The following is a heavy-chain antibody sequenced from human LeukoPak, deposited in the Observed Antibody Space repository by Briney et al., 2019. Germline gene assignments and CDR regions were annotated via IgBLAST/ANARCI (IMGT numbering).Heavy chain of an antibody. CDR3: ARDRFSYGHPDAFDI. CDR1: AGSFSGYY. D-gene: IGHD3-10*01. CDR2: INHSGST. Sequence: SETLSLTCAVYAGSFSGYYWSWIRQPPGKGLEWIGEINHSGSTNYNPSLKSRVTISVDTSKNQFSPKLSSVTAADTAVYYCARDRFSYGHPDAFDIWGQGTMVTVSS. V-gene: IGHV4-34*01. J-gene: IGHJ3*02.